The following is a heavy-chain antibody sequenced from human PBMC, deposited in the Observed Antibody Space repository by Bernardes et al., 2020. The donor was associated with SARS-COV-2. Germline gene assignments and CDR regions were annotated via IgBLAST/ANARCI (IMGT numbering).Heavy chain of an antibody. CDR2: ICYDGGNK. CDR3: AREELAAAESFDY. V-gene: IGHV3-33*01. CDR1: GFTFSSYG. Sequence: GGSLRLSCAASGFTFSSYGMHWVRQAPGKGLEWVAVICYDGGNKYYADSVKGRFTISRDNSKNTLYLQMNSLRAEDTAVYYCAREELAAAESFDYGGQGTLVTVS. D-gene: IGHD6-13*01. J-gene: IGHJ4*02.